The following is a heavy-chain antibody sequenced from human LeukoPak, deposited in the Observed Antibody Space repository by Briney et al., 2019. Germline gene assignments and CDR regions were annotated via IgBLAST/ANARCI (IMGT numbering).Heavy chain of an antibody. CDR2: IKQDGSEE. CDR3: AREGGPYRPLDY. V-gene: IGHV3-7*05. CDR1: GFTFSSYW. J-gene: IGHJ4*02. Sequence: GGSLRLSCAASGFTFSSYWISWVRQAPGKGLEWVANIKQDGSEEVYVDSVKGRFTISRDNAKNSLFLQMSTLRAEDTAVYYCAREGGPYRPLDYSGQGTLVTVSS.